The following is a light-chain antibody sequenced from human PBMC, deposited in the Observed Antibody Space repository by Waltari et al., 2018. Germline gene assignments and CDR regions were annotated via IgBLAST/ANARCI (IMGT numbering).Light chain of an antibody. CDR1: QSVLYSSNNKNY. J-gene: IGKJ1*01. V-gene: IGKV4-1*01. CDR2: WAS. Sequence: IVMTQSPDSMGVSLGERATINCKSSQSVLYSSNNKNYLAWYQQKPGQPPKLLIYWASTRESGVPDRFSGSGSGTDFTLTISSLQAEDVAVYYCQQYLSTPPTFGQGTKVEIK. CDR3: QQYLSTPPT.